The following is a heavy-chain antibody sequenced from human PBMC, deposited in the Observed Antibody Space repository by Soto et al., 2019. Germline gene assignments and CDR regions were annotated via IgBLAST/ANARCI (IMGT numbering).Heavy chain of an antibody. D-gene: IGHD2-2*01. CDR2: IYYSGST. J-gene: IGHJ5*02. V-gene: IGHV4-59*08. CDR3: AGLIVLVPAAMPAQYSSSYHWFDP. CDR1: GGSISSYY. Sequence: PSETLSLTCTVSGGSISSYYWSWIRQPPGKGLEWIGYIYYSGSTNYNPSLKSRVTISVDTSKNQFSLKLSSVTAADTAVYYCAGLIVLVPAAMPAQYSSSYHWFDPWGQGTLVTVSS.